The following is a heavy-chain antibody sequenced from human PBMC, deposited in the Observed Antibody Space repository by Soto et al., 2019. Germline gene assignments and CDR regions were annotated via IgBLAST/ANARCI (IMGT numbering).Heavy chain of an antibody. V-gene: IGHV3-15*07. CDR3: TTRTYCSSTSCYEPVDY. D-gene: IGHD2-2*01. Sequence: GGLLRLSCAASGVNFSNAWMHWVSQAPGKGLEWVGRIKSKTDGGTTDYAAPVKGRFTIPRDDSKNTLYLQMNSLKTEDTAVYHCTTRTYCSSTSCYEPVDYWGQGTLVTVSS. CDR1: GVNFSNAW. CDR2: IKSKTDGGTT. J-gene: IGHJ4*02.